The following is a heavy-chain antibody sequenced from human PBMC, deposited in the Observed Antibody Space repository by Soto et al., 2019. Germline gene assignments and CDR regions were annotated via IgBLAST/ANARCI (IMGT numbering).Heavy chain of an antibody. V-gene: IGHV4-39*01. D-gene: IGHD3-3*01. J-gene: IGHJ5*02. CDR2: IYYSGST. CDR1: GGSISSSSYY. Sequence: SETLSLTCTVSGGSISSSSYYWGWIRQPPGKGLECIGSIYYSGSTYYNPSLKSRVTISVDTSKNQFSLKLSSVTAADTAVYYCARQLPDYDFWSGYHKGNWFDPWGQGALVTVSS. CDR3: ARQLPDYDFWSGYHKGNWFDP.